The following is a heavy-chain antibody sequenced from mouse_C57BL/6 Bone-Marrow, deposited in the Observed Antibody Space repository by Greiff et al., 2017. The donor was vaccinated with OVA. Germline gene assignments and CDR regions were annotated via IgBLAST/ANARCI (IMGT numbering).Heavy chain of an antibody. J-gene: IGHJ1*03. Sequence: EVKLVESGGGLVKPGGSLKLSCAASGFTFSDYGMHWVRQAPEKGLEWVAYISSGSSTIYYADTVKGRFTISRDNAKNTLFLQMTSLRSEDTAMYYCARREAWYFDVWGTGTTVTVSS. V-gene: IGHV5-17*01. CDR1: GFTFSDYG. CDR3: ARREAWYFDV. CDR2: ISSGSSTI.